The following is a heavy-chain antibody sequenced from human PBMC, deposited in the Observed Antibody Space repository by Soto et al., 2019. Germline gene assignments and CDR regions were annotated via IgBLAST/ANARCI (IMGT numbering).Heavy chain of an antibody. CDR1: GFSLSTSGMC. Sequence: SGPTLVNPTQTLTLTCTFSGFSLSTSGMCVSWIRQPPGKALEWLARIDWDDDKYYSTSLKTRLTISKDTSKNQVGLTMTNMDPVDPATYFCARLCSSSIDYWGQGTLVTVSS. V-gene: IGHV2-70*11. D-gene: IGHD6-6*01. CDR2: IDWDDDK. J-gene: IGHJ4*02. CDR3: ARLCSSSIDY.